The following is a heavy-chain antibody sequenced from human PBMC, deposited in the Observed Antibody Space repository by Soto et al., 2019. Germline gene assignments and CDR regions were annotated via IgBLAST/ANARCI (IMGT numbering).Heavy chain of an antibody. D-gene: IGHD1-26*01. CDR3: GRGRSGQIVVFY. CDR1: GYTFTGHY. V-gene: IGHV1-2*02. Sequence: QVQLVQSGAEVKKPGASVRVSCKASGYTFTGHYIHWVRQAPEQGPEWMGEIGPESGATRYAQKFQGRVTMTRDMSITTVYMELNNLSPDDTAVYYCGRGRSGQIVVFYWGQGTPVTVSS. CDR2: IGPESGAT. J-gene: IGHJ4*02.